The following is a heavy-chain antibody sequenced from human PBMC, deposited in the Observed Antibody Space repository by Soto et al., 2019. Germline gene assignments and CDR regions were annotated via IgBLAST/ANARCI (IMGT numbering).Heavy chain of an antibody. CDR3: ETGVYYDFLSGYGRFDN. D-gene: IGHD3-3*01. J-gene: IGHJ4*02. V-gene: IGHV4-34*01. CDR1: GGSFSGYY. CDR2: INHSGST. Sequence: SETLSLTCAVYGGSFSGYYWSWIRQPPGKGLEWIGEINHSGSTNYNPSLKSRVTISVDTSKNQFSLKLSSVTAADTAVYYCETGVYYDFLSGYGRFDNWGQENLLTVSS.